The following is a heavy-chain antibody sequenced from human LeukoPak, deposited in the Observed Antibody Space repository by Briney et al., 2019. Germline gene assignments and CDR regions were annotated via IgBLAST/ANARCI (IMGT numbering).Heavy chain of an antibody. CDR3: AKSIVGATLNAFDI. Sequence: GGSLRLSCAASGFTFSTSAMTWVRQAPGKGLEWVSGISGTGVTDYADSVKGRFTISRDNSKNTLYLQINNLRAEDTAVYYCAKSIVGATLNAFDIWGQGTMVTVSS. D-gene: IGHD1-26*01. CDR1: GFTFSTSA. J-gene: IGHJ3*02. V-gene: IGHV3-23*01. CDR2: ISGTGVT.